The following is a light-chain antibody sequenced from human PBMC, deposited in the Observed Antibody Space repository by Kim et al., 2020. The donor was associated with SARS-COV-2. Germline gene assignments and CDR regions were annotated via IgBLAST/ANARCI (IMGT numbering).Light chain of an antibody. Sequence: SYELTQPPSVSVAPGKTARITCGGNNIGSKSVHWHQQKPGQAPVLVIYYDSDRPSGIPERFSGSNSGNTATLTISRVEAGDEADYYCQVWDSSRDHVVFGGGTQLTVL. CDR2: YDS. CDR3: QVWDSSRDHVV. J-gene: IGLJ2*01. CDR1: NIGSKS. V-gene: IGLV3-21*04.